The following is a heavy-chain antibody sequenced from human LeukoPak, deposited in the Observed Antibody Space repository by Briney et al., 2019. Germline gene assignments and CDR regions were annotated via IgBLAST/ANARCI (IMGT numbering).Heavy chain of an antibody. CDR2: IYYSGST. V-gene: IGHV4-59*01. CDR3: ARGGGGSFLYGMDV. Sequence: SETLSLTCTVSGGSISSYYWSWIRQPPGKGLEWIGYIYYSGSTNYNPSLKSRVTISVDTSKNQFSLKLSSVTAADTAVYYCARGGGGSFLYGMDVWGQGTTVTVSS. D-gene: IGHD1-26*01. J-gene: IGHJ6*02. CDR1: GGSISSYY.